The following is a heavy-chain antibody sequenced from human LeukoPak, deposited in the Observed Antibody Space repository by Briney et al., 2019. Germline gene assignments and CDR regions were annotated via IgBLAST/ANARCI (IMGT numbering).Heavy chain of an antibody. CDR2: IYSSRAP. J-gene: IGHJ6*03. V-gene: IGHV4-39*01. CDR3: ARHQWHYYYYMGV. Sequence: SETLSLTCTVSGGSISGSSYYWGWIRQPPGKGLGWLGSIYSSRAPYYYPSRKTRRVTISVAPCKNQFSLRLSYATPADTAVYYCARHQWHYYYYMGVWGKGSTVTVSS. D-gene: IGHD6-19*01. CDR1: GGSISGSSYY.